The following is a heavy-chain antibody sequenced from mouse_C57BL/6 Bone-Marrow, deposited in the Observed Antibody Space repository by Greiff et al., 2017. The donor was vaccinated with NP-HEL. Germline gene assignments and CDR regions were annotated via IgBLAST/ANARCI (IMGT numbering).Heavy chain of an antibody. D-gene: IGHD2-4*01. Sequence: EVQLVESGGGLVKPGGSLKLSCAASGFTFSSYAMSWVRQTPEKRLEWVATISDGGSYTYYPDNVKGRFTISRDNAKNNLYLQMSHLKSEDTAMYYCASSMITTYYFDYWGQGTTLTVSS. CDR3: ASSMITTYYFDY. V-gene: IGHV5-4*01. CDR2: ISDGGSYT. J-gene: IGHJ2*01. CDR1: GFTFSSYA.